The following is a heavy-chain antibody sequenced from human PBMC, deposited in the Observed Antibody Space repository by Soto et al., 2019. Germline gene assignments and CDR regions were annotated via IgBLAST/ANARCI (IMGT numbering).Heavy chain of an antibody. CDR3: AKVSAAYSSSWSGGGMDV. CDR2: TWYDGSKK. D-gene: IGHD6-13*01. CDR1: GFTFSSYD. Sequence: GGSLRLSCAASGFTFSSYDMYWVRQAPGKGLEWVAVTWYDGSKKYYADSVKGRFTISRVNSKNTLYLEMNSLRAEDTAAYCCAKVSAAYSSSWSGGGMDVWGQGTTVTVSS. V-gene: IGHV3-33*06. J-gene: IGHJ6*02.